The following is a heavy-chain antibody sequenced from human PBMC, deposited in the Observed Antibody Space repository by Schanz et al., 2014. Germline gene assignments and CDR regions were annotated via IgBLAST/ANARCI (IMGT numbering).Heavy chain of an antibody. Sequence: QVQLVESGGGVVQPGGSLRLSCAASGSTFSSYGMHWVRQAPGKGLEWVAFIRYDGSNKFYADSVKGRFTISRDNSNNTLSLQMNSLRNEDTAVYYCAKDRGGDYEVSYYYGMDVWGQGTTVTVSS. CDR3: AKDRGGDYEVSYYYGMDV. D-gene: IGHD4-17*01. J-gene: IGHJ6*02. CDR2: IRYDGSNK. V-gene: IGHV3-30*02. CDR1: GSTFSSYG.